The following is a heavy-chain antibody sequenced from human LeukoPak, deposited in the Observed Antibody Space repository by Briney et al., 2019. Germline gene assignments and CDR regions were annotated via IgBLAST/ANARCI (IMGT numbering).Heavy chain of an antibody. CDR2: LSYDGNNN. V-gene: IGHV3-30-3*01. Sequence: GRSLRLSCAASGFTFSSFAMHWVRHAPGNGLEWVAVLSYDGNNNYSADSVRGRFTISRDNSKNTGKLQVNSLRPEDTAVYYCAREQLYSGYYGLDVWGQGTTLTVS. J-gene: IGHJ6*02. CDR3: AREQLYSGYYGLDV. D-gene: IGHD2-21*01. CDR1: GFTFSSFA.